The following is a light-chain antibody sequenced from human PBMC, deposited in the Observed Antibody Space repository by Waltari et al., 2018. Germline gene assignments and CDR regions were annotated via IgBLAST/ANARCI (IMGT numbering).Light chain of an antibody. CDR1: QSVGSY. V-gene: IGKV3-11*01. CDR2: DAS. CDR3: RQRSTWPPPT. Sequence: EIVLTQSPATLSLSPGERATLSCRASQSVGSYLAWYQQKPGQAPRLLIYDASNRATGIPARFSGSGSGTYFTLTISSLEPEDFAVYYCRQRSTWPPPTFGGGTKVEIK. J-gene: IGKJ4*01.